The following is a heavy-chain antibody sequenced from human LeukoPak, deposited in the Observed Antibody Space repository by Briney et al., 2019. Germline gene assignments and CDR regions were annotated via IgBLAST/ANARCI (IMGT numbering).Heavy chain of an antibody. J-gene: IGHJ4*02. CDR1: GGSFSDSY. Sequence: PSETLSLTCAVYGGSFSDSYWSWIRQPPGKGLEWIGEINHSGSTNYNPSLKSRVTISVDTSKNQFSLKLSSVTAADTAVYYCARGLTSSSWYSVVYWGQGTLVTVSS. D-gene: IGHD6-13*01. CDR2: INHSGST. CDR3: ARGLTSSSWYSVVY. V-gene: IGHV4-34*01.